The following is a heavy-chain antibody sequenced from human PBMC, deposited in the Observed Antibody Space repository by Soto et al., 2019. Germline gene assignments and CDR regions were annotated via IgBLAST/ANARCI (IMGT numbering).Heavy chain of an antibody. Sequence: GGSLRLSCAASGFTFSSYAMHWVRQAPGKGLEYVSAISSNGGSTYYANSVKGRFTISRDNSKNTLYLQMGSLRAEDMAVYYCAGTYSSPSYYFDYWGQGTLVTVSS. CDR3: AGTYSSPSYYFDY. J-gene: IGHJ4*02. V-gene: IGHV3-64*01. CDR2: ISSNGGST. D-gene: IGHD6-13*01. CDR1: GFTFSSYA.